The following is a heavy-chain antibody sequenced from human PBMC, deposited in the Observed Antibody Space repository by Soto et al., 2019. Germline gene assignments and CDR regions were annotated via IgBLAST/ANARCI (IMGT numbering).Heavy chain of an antibody. D-gene: IGHD6-13*01. J-gene: IGHJ6*02. V-gene: IGHV3-33*01. CDR3: ARDGQQLTPYSMDV. CDR2: IWFDGSNK. Sequence: QVHLVESGGGVVQPGTSLRLSCALSGFTFGNHAMHWVRQAPGKGLEWVAQIWFDGSNKYFSEPVKGRFTISRDNSQYMLYLQMNGLRADDTGVYYCARDGQQLTPYSMDVWGQGTTVTVSS. CDR1: GFTFGNHA.